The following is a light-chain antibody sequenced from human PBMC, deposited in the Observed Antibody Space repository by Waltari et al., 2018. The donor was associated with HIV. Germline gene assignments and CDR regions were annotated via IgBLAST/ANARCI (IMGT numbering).Light chain of an antibody. CDR1: SSNIGNNY. Sequence: QSVLTQPPSVSAAPGQKVTISCSGSSSNIGNNYVSCYQQLPGTAPKLLIYDNNKRPSGIPDRFSGSKSGTSATLGITGLQTGDEADYYCGTWDSSLSASVVFGGGTKLTVL. CDR3: GTWDSSLSASVV. J-gene: IGLJ2*01. V-gene: IGLV1-51*01. CDR2: DNN.